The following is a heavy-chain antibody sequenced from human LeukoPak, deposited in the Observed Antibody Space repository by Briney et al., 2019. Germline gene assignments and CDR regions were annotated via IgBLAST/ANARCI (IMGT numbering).Heavy chain of an antibody. J-gene: IGHJ4*02. CDR1: GGTFSSYA. CDR3: ARAAKYSSSSGIDY. V-gene: IGHV1-69*13. CDR2: IIPIFGTA. D-gene: IGHD6-6*01. Sequence: GASVKVSCKASGGTFSSYAISWVRQAPGQGLEWMGGIIPIFGTANYAQKFQGRVAITADESTSTAYMELSSLRSEDTAVYYCARAAKYSSSSGIDYWGQGTLVTVSS.